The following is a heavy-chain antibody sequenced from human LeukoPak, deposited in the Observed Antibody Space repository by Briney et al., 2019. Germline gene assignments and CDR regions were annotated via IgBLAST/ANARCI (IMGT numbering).Heavy chain of an antibody. D-gene: IGHD6-13*01. V-gene: IGHV1-46*01. CDR3: ARGIAAAGTAVHYYYYYMDV. CDR2: INPSGGST. J-gene: IGHJ6*03. CDR1: GYTFTSYY. Sequence: GASVKVSCKASGYTFTSYYMHWVRQAPGQGLEWMGIINPSGGSTSYAQKFQGRVTMTRDTSTSTVYMELSSLRSEDTAVYYCARGIAAAGTAVHYYYYYMDVWGKGTTVTVSS.